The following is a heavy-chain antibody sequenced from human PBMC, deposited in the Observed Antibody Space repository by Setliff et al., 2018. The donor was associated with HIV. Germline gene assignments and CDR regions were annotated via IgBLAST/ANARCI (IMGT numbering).Heavy chain of an antibody. J-gene: IGHJ6*03. CDR3: ARSPPTTFWSGYTYYYYMDV. Sequence: LSLTCTVSGGSISNYYWSWIRQPPGKGLEWIGYIYNSGSTNYNPSLKSRVTISVDTSKNQFSLKLNSVTAADTAVYYCARSPPTTFWSGYTYYYYMDVWGKGTTVTVSS. CDR1: GGSISNYY. D-gene: IGHD3-3*01. V-gene: IGHV4-59*01. CDR2: IYNSGST.